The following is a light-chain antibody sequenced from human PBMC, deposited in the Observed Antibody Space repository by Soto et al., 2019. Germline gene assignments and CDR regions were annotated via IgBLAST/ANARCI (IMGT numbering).Light chain of an antibody. CDR2: GAS. CDR1: QSVSSSY. J-gene: IGKJ2*01. V-gene: IGKV3-20*01. CDR3: QQYGSSPYT. Sequence: EIVLTQSPGTLSLSPGERATLSCRASQSVSSSYLAWYQQKPGQAPRLLISGASSRATGIPDRFSGSGSGTDFTLTSSRLEPEDFAVYYCQQYGSSPYTFGQGTKLEIK.